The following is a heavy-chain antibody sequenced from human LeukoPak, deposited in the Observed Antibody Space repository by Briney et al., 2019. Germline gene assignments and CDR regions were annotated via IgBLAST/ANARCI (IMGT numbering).Heavy chain of an antibody. Sequence: GGSLRLSCAASGFTFSSYSMNWVRQAPGKGLEWVSSISSSSSYIYYADSVKGRFTISRDNAKNSLYLQMNSLRAEDTAVYYCARALYDSGGFDYWGQGTLATVSS. D-gene: IGHD3-22*01. CDR2: ISSSSSYI. CDR3: ARALYDSGGFDY. J-gene: IGHJ4*02. CDR1: GFTFSSYS. V-gene: IGHV3-21*01.